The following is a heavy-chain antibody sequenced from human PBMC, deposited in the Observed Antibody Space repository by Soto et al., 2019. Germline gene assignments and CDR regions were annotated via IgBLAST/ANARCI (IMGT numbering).Heavy chain of an antibody. CDR1: GFSLSTSGVG. D-gene: IGHD3-10*01. J-gene: IGHJ6*02. V-gene: IGHV2-5*01. CDR2: IYSNDDK. Sequence: QITLKESGPTLVKPTQTLTLTCTFSGFSLSTSGVGVGWFRQPPGNALEWLALIYSNDDKRFSTSLKSRLTIHKATSKHQVVLTMTNRDPVDTATYYCTPMRGSGLYGMDVGGQGTTVTVSS. CDR3: TPMRGSGLYGMDV.